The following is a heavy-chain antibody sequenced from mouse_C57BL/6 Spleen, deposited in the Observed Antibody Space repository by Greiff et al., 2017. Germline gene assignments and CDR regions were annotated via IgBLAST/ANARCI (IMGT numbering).Heavy chain of an antibody. Sequence: VQLQQPGAELVRPGTSVKLSCKASGYTFTSYWMHWVKQRPGQGLEWIGVIDPSDSYTNYNQKFKGKATLTVDTSSSTAYMQRSSLTSEDSAVYYCARWEGYYDYDDGYAMDYWGQGTSVTVSS. D-gene: IGHD2-4*01. V-gene: IGHV1-59*01. J-gene: IGHJ4*01. CDR2: IDPSDSYT. CDR1: GYTFTSYW. CDR3: ARWEGYYDYDDGYAMDY.